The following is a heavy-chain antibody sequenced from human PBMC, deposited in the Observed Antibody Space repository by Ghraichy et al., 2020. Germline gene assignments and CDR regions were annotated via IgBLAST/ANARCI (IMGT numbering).Heavy chain of an antibody. Sequence: GGSLRLSCAAFGFTFSSYAMTWVRQAPGKGLEWVSSISGSGADRNYADSVKGRFTISRDNSQNTLYLQMNSLTANDTALYYCAKNGKVWTAVTSRWDLWGQGTLVTVSS. V-gene: IGHV3-23*01. J-gene: IGHJ5*02. D-gene: IGHD3/OR15-3a*01. CDR2: ISGSGADR. CDR3: AKNGKVWTAVTSRWDL. CDR1: GFTFSSYA.